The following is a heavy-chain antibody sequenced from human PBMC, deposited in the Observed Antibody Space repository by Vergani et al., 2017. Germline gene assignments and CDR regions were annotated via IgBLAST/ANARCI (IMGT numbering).Heavy chain of an antibody. V-gene: IGHV3-23*01. CDR1: GFTFDTYT. D-gene: IGHD3-10*01. J-gene: IGHJ1*01. CDR3: TTAWGLYYLHGEYFQY. CDR2: ISSGGGDI. Sequence: VQLLESGGGLVQPGGSRRLSCAGAGFTFDTYTMAYVRQAPGKGMEWVATISSGGGDIFYADSVKGRFTISRDNSKNNLFLQMNSLKDEDTAVYYCTTAWGLYYLHGEYFQYWGRGTLVSVSS.